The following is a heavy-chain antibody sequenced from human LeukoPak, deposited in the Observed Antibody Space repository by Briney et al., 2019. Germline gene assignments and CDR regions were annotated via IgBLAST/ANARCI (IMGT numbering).Heavy chain of an antibody. J-gene: IGHJ4*02. Sequence: ASVTVSCKASGYTFTGHYIHWVRQAPGQGLEWMGWINPNSGGTNYAQKFQGRVTMTRDTSITTAYMELSRLRSDDTAVYYCARVGDRSGYFYTFDCWGQGTLVTVSS. CDR3: ARVGDRSGYFYTFDC. D-gene: IGHD3-22*01. CDR1: GYTFTGHY. V-gene: IGHV1-2*02. CDR2: INPNSGGT.